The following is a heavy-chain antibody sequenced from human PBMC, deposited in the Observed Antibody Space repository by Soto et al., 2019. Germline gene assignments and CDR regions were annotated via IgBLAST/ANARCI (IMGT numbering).Heavy chain of an antibody. Sequence: GSLRLSCAASGFSVRTNYMSWVRQAPGKGLEWVSVCESGGSIYYADSVKGRFIISRDYARNTVDLQLNSLRADDTAVYYCARAGVTPDFFDYWGQGTLVTVSS. CDR2: CESGGSI. V-gene: IGHV3-53*01. D-gene: IGHD2-21*02. J-gene: IGHJ4*02. CDR1: GFSVRTNY. CDR3: ARAGVTPDFFDY.